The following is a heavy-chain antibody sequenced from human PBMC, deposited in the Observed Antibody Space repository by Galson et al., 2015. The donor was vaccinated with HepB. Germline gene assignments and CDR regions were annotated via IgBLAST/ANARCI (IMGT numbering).Heavy chain of an antibody. CDR1: GFTFSDFA. V-gene: IGHV3-23*03. J-gene: IGHJ4*02. Sequence: SLRLSCAASGFTFSDFAMSWVRQAPGKGLEWVSGVEKDNSGAYFAAYVKGRFTISRNNSTNTLYLQLNSLRAEDTAVYYCAKQAGNLIRAWYVDYWGQGSLVVVSS. D-gene: IGHD2/OR15-2a*01. CDR2: VEKDNSGA. CDR3: AKQAGNLIRAWYVDY.